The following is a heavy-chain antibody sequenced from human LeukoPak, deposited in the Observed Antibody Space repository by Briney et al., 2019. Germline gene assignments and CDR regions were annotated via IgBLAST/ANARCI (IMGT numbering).Heavy chain of an antibody. J-gene: IGHJ6*02. CDR1: GYTFTGYY. CDR3: ARAGTYYYGSGSEPSLNYYGMDV. V-gene: IGHV1-18*04. D-gene: IGHD3-10*01. CDR2: ISAYNGNT. Sequence: ASVKVSCKASGYTFTGYYMHWVRQAPGQGLEWMGWISAYNGNTNYAQKLQGRVTMTTDTSTSTAYMELRSLRSDDTAVYYCARAGTYYYGSGSEPSLNYYGMDVWGQGTTVTVSS.